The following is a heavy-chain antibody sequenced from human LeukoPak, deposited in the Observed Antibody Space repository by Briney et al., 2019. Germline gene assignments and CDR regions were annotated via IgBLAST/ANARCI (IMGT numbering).Heavy chain of an antibody. CDR1: GFIFKEYG. Sequence: GGSLRLSCAASGFIFKEYGMTWVRQIPGKGLEWVSGINGNGGRTGYADSVKGRFTITRDNAKNTLYLQMNSLRAEDTAVYYCARGGELWFGETFDYWGQGTLVTVSS. D-gene: IGHD3-10*01. CDR3: ARGGELWFGETFDY. V-gene: IGHV3-20*04. J-gene: IGHJ4*02. CDR2: INGNGGRT.